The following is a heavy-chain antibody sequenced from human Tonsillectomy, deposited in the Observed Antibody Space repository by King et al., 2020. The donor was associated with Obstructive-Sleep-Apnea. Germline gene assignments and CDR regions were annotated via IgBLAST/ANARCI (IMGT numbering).Heavy chain of an antibody. Sequence: VQLVESGGGLTQPGGSLRLSCAASGFAFSSYWMHWVRQVPGKGLVWVSHINTDGSTTTYADSVKGRFTISRDNARNTLYLQMTSLRPEDTAVYYCARGPEIPIVVVTHNRHYFDHWGQGTLVSVSS. CDR3: ARGPEIPIVVVTHNRHYFDH. V-gene: IGHV3-74*01. D-gene: IGHD3-22*01. J-gene: IGHJ4*02. CDR2: INTDGSTT. CDR1: GFAFSSYW.